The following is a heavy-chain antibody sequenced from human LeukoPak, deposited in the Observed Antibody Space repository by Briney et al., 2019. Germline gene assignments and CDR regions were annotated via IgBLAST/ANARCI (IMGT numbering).Heavy chain of an antibody. V-gene: IGHV1-2*02. D-gene: IGHD3-10*01. Sequence: ASVKVSCKSSGYTFTGYYMHWVRQAPGQGLEWMGWINPNSGGTNYAQKFQGRVTMTRDTSISTAYMELSRLRSDDSAEYYCASDTLYGSGSYYYYYYYMDVWGKGTTVTVSS. CDR3: ASDTLYGSGSYYYYYYYMDV. CDR1: GYTFTGYY. J-gene: IGHJ6*03. CDR2: INPNSGGT.